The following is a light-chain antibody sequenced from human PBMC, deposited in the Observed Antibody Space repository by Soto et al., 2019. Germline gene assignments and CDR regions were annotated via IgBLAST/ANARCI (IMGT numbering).Light chain of an antibody. Sequence: EIVLTQSPGTLSLSPGERATLSCRASESVSSTSLAWYQQKPGQAPRLLMYCVSSRATGIPDRFSGSGSGTDFTLTINRLEPEDFAVYFCQQYDDSVWTFGQGTKV. V-gene: IGKV3-20*01. J-gene: IGKJ1*01. CDR3: QQYDDSVWT. CDR1: ESVSSTS. CDR2: CVS.